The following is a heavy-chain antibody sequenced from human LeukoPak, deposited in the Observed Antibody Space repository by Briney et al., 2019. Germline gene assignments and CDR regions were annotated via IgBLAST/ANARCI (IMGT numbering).Heavy chain of an antibody. J-gene: IGHJ3*02. V-gene: IGHV3-53*01. CDR1: GFTVSSNY. D-gene: IGHD6-13*01. Sequence: GGSLRLSCAASGFTVSSNYMSWVRQAPGKGLEWVSVIYSGGSTYYADSVKGRFTISRDNSKNTLYLQMNSLRAEDTAVYYCARDLSSYGVLGAFDIWGQGTMVTVSS. CDR2: IYSGGST. CDR3: ARDLSSYGVLGAFDI.